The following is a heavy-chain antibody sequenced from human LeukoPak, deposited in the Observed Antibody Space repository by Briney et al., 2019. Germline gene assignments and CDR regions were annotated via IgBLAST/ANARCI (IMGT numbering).Heavy chain of an antibody. V-gene: IGHV4-59*01. CDR2: IYYSGTT. J-gene: IGHJ6*02. CDR1: GGSLSYYY. CDR3: AREDPQTTVPEGMDV. Sequence: SETLSLTCTVSGGSLSYYYWSWIRQSPGKGLEWIGYIYYSGTTNYNPSLKSRVTISVDTSKNQFSLQLRSVTAADTAVYYCAREDPQTTVPEGMDVWGQGTTVTVSS. D-gene: IGHD4-17*01.